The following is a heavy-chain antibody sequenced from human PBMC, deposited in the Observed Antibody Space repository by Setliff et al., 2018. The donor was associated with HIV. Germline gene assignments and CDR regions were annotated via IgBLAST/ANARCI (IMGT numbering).Heavy chain of an antibody. CDR2: IISILEIT. D-gene: IGHD3-10*01. V-gene: IGHV1-69*10. J-gene: IGHJ3*02. CDR3: AGPRGDEAFDI. Sequence: ASVKVSCKASGGTSSTHAMNWVRQAPGQGLEWMGQIISILEITDYAQKFQGRLTITADEPTNTIYMGLSGLRSEDTAVYYCAGPRGDEAFDIWGQGTTVTV. CDR1: GGTSSTHA.